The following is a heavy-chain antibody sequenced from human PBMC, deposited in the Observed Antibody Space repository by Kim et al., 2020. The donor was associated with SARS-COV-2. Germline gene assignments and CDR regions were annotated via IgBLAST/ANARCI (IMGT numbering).Heavy chain of an antibody. CDR3: ARPKLRDTFDI. CDR1: GFTFNSYA. V-gene: IGHV3-30*04. CDR2: MSYDGSDE. Sequence: GGSLRLSCAASGFTFNSYAMHWVRQAPGKGLEWVAVMSYDGSDEYYADSVKGRFTISRDNSKNTLYLQMNSLRTEDTAVYFCARPKLRDTFDIWGQGTMVTVSS. J-gene: IGHJ3*02.